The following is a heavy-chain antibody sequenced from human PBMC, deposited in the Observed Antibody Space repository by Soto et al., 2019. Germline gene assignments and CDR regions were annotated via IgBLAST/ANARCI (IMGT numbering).Heavy chain of an antibody. CDR2: ITPGGDNT. Sequence: PGGSLRLSCAASGFTFTSHAMNWVRQTPGKGLEWVSGITPGGDNTYYADSVKGRFTISRDNSKNTLYLQMNSLRAADTAVYYCATGDFNNSWYDGHYDYWGQGTLVTVSS. CDR3: ATGDFNNSWYDGHYDY. V-gene: IGHV3-23*01. J-gene: IGHJ4*02. D-gene: IGHD6-13*01. CDR1: GFTFTSHA.